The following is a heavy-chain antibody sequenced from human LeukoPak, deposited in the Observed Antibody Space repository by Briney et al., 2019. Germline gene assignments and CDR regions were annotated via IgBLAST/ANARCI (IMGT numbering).Heavy chain of an antibody. CDR2: IWYDGSNK. CDR1: GFTFSSYG. D-gene: IGHD4-17*01. V-gene: IGHV3-33*01. Sequence: GRSLRLSCAASGFTFSSYGMHWVRQAPGKGLEWVAVIWYDGSNKYYADSVKGRFTISRDNSKNTLYLQMNSLRAEDTAVYYCARDTTVTTGPIDYWGQGTLVTVSS. CDR3: ARDTTVTTGPIDY. J-gene: IGHJ4*02.